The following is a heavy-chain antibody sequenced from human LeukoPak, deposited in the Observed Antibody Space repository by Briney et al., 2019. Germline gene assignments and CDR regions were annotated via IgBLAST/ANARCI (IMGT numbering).Heavy chain of an antibody. CDR2: ISGSGGST. CDR1: GFTFSSYA. Sequence: GVLRRSCAASGFTFSSYAMGWVRQGPGKGLEWDSAISGSGGSTYYAASVKGRFTISRDNSENTLYLQMNSLRAEDTAVYYCAKVGGALGYYYYYYMDVWGKGTTVTVSS. CDR3: AKVGGALGYYYYYYMDV. V-gene: IGHV3-23*01. D-gene: IGHD3-3*01. J-gene: IGHJ6*03.